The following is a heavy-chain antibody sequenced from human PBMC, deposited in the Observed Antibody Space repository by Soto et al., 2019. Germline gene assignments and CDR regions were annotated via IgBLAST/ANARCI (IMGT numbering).Heavy chain of an antibody. Sequence: EVQLVESGGGLVQPGGSLRLSCVASGFTFSTDSMNWVRQAPGKGLEWVAHISTSGATRYYADSVKGRFTISRDNAKTSLYLQMESPRNEDTAVYYCAGFFGSGFDYWGQGTLVTVSS. CDR3: AGFFGSGFDY. V-gene: IGHV3-48*02. CDR2: ISTSGATR. CDR1: GFTFSTDS. J-gene: IGHJ4*02. D-gene: IGHD6-19*01.